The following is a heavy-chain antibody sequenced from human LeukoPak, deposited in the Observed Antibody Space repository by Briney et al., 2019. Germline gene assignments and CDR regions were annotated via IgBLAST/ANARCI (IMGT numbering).Heavy chain of an antibody. D-gene: IGHD6-13*01. CDR2: INHSGST. CDR1: GGSFSGYY. Sequence: PSETLSLTCAVYGGSFSGYYWGWIRQPPGKGLEWIGEINHSGSTNYNPSLKSRVTISVDTSKNQFSLKLSSVTAADTAVYYCARAGSSAFFDYWGQGTLVTVSS. V-gene: IGHV4-34*01. CDR3: ARAGSSAFFDY. J-gene: IGHJ4*02.